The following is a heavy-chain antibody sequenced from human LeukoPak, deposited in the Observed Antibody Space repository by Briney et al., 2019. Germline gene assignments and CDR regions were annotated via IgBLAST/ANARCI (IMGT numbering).Heavy chain of an antibody. J-gene: IGHJ4*02. CDR2: IYPGDSDT. V-gene: IGHV5-51*01. CDR3: ARQSGSGWSNDYFDY. D-gene: IGHD6-19*01. CDR1: EYSFASYW. Sequence: GESLKISCKGSEYSFASYWIGWVRQMPGKGLEWMGIIYPGDSDTRYSPSFQGQVTVSADKSISTAYLQWSSLKASDTAMYYCARQSGSGWSNDYFDYWGQGTLVTVSS.